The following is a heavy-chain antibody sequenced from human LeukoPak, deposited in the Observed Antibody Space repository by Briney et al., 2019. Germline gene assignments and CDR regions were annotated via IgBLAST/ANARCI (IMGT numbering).Heavy chain of an antibody. V-gene: IGHV4-4*07. D-gene: IGHD3-3*01. CDR1: GVSINDHH. J-gene: IGHJ5*02. CDR3: AREYDFWTGTDFSRGWLDP. CDR2: IYISGTT. Sequence: PSETLSLTCTISGVSINDHHWAWIRQSAGKGLEWIGHIYISGTTDYNPSLRSRVTISLDMSKNSFSLRLNSVTAADTATYFCAREYDFWTGTDFSRGWLDPWGQGILVTVSS.